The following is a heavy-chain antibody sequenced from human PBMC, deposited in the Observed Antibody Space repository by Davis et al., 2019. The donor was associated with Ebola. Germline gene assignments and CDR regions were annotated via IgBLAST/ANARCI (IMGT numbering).Heavy chain of an antibody. CDR1: GFTFSSYW. CDR2: ISGDGSST. V-gene: IGHV3-74*01. CDR3: AREGVSSGRAGSFDY. Sequence: GESLKISCAASGFTFSSYWMHWVRQVPGKGLVWVSRISGDGSSTTYADSVKGRFTISRDVSKNTVSLQMNSLRAEDTAVYYCAREGVSSGRAGSFDYWGQGVLVTV. J-gene: IGHJ4*02. D-gene: IGHD6-19*01.